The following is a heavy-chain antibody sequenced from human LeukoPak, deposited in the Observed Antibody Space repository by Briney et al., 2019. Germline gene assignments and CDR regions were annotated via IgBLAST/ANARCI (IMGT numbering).Heavy chain of an antibody. CDR1: GHTFTGYY. CDR3: ARGGFSRWFGELSRPMNYYGMDV. D-gene: IGHD3-10*01. CDR2: INPNSGGT. V-gene: IGHV1-2*02. J-gene: IGHJ6*02. Sequence: GASVKVSCKASGHTFTGYYMHWVRQAPGQGLEWMGWINPNSGGTNYAQKFQGRVTMTRDTSISTAYMELSRLRSDDTAVYYCARGGFSRWFGELSRPMNYYGMDVWGQGTTVTVSS.